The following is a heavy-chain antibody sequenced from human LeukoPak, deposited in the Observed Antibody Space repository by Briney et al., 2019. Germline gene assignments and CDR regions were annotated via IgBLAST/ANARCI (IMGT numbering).Heavy chain of an antibody. D-gene: IGHD5-18*01. Sequence: GGSLRLSCAASGFTFSSYWMHWVRHAPGKGLVWVSRINSDGSSTSYADSVKGRFTISRDNAKNTLYLQMDSLRAEDTAVYYCAREGGYSSFDYWGQGTLVTVSS. J-gene: IGHJ4*02. CDR2: INSDGSST. CDR1: GFTFSSYW. V-gene: IGHV3-74*01. CDR3: AREGGYSSFDY.